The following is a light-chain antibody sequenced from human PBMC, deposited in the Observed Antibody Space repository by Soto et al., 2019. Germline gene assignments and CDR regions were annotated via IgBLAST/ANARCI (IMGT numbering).Light chain of an antibody. CDR2: GAS. CDR1: QSVNNN. V-gene: IGKV3-15*01. J-gene: IGKJ1*01. Sequence: EIILTQSPASLSVSPGERATLSCRASQSVNNNLAWYQQKRGQAPRLLIYGASTRATGIPGRFRGSGSGTEFTLTISRVEPEDFALYYCQQYGTSLWTFGQGTKVDIK. CDR3: QQYGTSLWT.